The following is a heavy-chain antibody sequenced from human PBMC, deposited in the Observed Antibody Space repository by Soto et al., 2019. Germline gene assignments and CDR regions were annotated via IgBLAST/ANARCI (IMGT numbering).Heavy chain of an antibody. CDR1: GFTFSSYS. CDR3: ARDLVRGVIDV. D-gene: IGHD3-10*01. CDR2: ISSSSSYI. Sequence: EVQLVESGGGLVKPGGSLRLSCAASGFTFSSYSMNWVRQAPGKGVEWVSSISSSSSYIYYADSVKGRFTISRDNAKNSLYLQMNSLRAEDTAVYYCARDLVRGVIDVWGQGTTVTVSS. V-gene: IGHV3-21*01. J-gene: IGHJ6*02.